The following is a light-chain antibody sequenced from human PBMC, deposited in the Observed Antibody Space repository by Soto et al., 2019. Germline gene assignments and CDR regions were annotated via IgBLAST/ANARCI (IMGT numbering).Light chain of an antibody. CDR3: SLYTSSSTYV. J-gene: IGLJ1*01. CDR2: EVS. CDR1: ISDVGSYNR. Sequence: SGLTLPPSVCGTPGQSVTISCTGTISDVGSYNRVSWYQQPPGTAAKLMIYEVSNRPSGVPDRFSGSKSGNTASLTISGLQAEDEADYYCSLYTSSSTYVFGTGTKV. V-gene: IGLV2-18*01.